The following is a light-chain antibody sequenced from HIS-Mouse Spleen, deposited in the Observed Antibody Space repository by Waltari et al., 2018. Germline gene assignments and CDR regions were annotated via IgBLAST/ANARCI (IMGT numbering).Light chain of an antibody. J-gene: IGLJ2*01. CDR1: SSDVGSYHL. V-gene: IGLV2-23*01. Sequence: QSALTQPASVSGSPGQSITISCTGTSSDVGSYHLGSWYQQHPGKAPKLMIYEGSKRPSGVSNRFSGSKSGNTASLTISGLQAEDEADYYCCSYAGSSTLFGGGTKLTVL. CDR3: CSYAGSSTL. CDR2: EGS.